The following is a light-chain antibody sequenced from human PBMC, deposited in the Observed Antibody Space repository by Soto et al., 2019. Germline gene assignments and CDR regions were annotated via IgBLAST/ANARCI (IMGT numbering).Light chain of an antibody. CDR1: SSDVGGYNY. J-gene: IGLJ2*01. Sequence: QSALTQPASVSGSPGQSITISCTGTSSDVGGYNYVSWYQQHPGKAPKLMIYEVSNRPSGVSNRFSGSKSGNTASLTISGRQAEDEADYYCSSYTGSNTVIFGGGTKLTVL. V-gene: IGLV2-14*01. CDR2: EVS. CDR3: SSYTGSNTVI.